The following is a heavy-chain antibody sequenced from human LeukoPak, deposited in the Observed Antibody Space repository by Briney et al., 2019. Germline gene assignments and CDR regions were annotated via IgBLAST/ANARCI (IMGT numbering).Heavy chain of an antibody. D-gene: IGHD6-13*01. CDR1: GGSISSSSYY. CDR2: IYYSGST. V-gene: IGHV4-39*01. J-gene: IGHJ4*02. Sequence: SETLSLTCTVSGGSISSSSYYWGWIRQPPGKGLEWIGSIYYSGSTYYNPSLKSRVTISVDTSKNQFSLKLSSVTAADTALFYCARQSCSSSWLNFDFWGQGTLVTVSS. CDR3: ARQSCSSSWLNFDF.